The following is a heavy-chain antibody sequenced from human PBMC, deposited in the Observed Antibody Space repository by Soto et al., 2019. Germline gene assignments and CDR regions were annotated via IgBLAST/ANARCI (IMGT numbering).Heavy chain of an antibody. D-gene: IGHD3-16*01. CDR1: GFTFSNYA. CDR3: AKDYVVWSSEQAYYFDY. J-gene: IGHJ4*02. Sequence: EVQLLDSGGGLVQPGGSLRLSCAASGFTFSNYAMTWVRQGPGKGLEWVSGISGSGGRSYYADSVKGRFTISRDNSKSTLYLEMNSLRAEDTAVYYCAKDYVVWSSEQAYYFDYWGQGTLVTVSS. V-gene: IGHV3-23*01. CDR2: ISGSGGRS.